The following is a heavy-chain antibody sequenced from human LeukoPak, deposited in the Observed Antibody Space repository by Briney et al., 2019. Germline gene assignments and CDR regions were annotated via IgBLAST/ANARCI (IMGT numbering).Heavy chain of an antibody. CDR1: GYSFTSYW. D-gene: IGHD5-18*01. CDR2: IYPGDSDT. CDR3: ARLAEVDTAIVDY. J-gene: IGHJ4*02. V-gene: IGHV5-51*01. Sequence: GESLQISCKGSGYSFTSYWIGWRRQMPGKRLELMWNIYPGDSDTSYGPSVQGQVTISADKSISTAYLQWSSLKASDTAMYYCARLAEVDTAIVDYWGQGTLVTVSS.